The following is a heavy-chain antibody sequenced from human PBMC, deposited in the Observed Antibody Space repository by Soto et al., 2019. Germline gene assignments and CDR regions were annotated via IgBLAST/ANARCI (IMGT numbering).Heavy chain of an antibody. CDR2: IYYSGSA. V-gene: IGHV4-39*07. J-gene: IGHJ4*02. CDR3: ARRVVPAAIGY. Sequence: SETLSLTCSVSGDSISNSRFYWAWIRQPPGKGLEWIGSIYYSGSANYNPSLKSRVTISVDTSKNQFSLKLSSVTAADTAVYYCARRVVPAAIGYWGQGTLVTVSS. D-gene: IGHD2-2*01. CDR1: GDSISNSRFY.